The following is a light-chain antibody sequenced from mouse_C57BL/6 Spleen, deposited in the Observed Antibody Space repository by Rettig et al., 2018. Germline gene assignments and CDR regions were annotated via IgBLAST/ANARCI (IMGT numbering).Light chain of an antibody. CDR1: ENIYSY. CDR2: NAK. Sequence: DIQMTQSPASLSASVGETVTITCRASENIYSYLAWYQQKQGKSPQLLVYNAKTLAEGVPSRFSGSGSGTQFSLKINSLQPEDFGSYYCQHHYGTPYTF. V-gene: IGKV12-44*01. J-gene: IGKJ2*01. CDR3: QHHYGTPYT.